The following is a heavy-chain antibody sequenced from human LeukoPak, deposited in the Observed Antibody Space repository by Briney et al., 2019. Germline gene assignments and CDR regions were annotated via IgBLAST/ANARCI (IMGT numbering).Heavy chain of an antibody. V-gene: IGHV1-2*02. CDR1: GYTFTGYI. CDR3: ARARVTGTTGYYYYYYMDV. Sequence: GASVKVSCKASGYTFTGYIMHWVRQAPGQGLEWMGWINPNSGDTKYTQKFQGRVTLTRDTSISTAYMELNRLRSDDTAVYYCARARVTGTTGYYYYYYMDVWGKGTTVTVSS. D-gene: IGHD1-7*01. CDR2: INPNSGDT. J-gene: IGHJ6*03.